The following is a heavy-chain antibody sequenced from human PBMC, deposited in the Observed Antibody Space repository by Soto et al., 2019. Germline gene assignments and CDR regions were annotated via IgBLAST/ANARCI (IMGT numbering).Heavy chain of an antibody. Sequence: QVQLVQSGAEVKKPGASVKVSCKASGYTFTSYGISWVRQAPGQGLEWMGWINAYNGNTNYAEKLQGRVTMTTDTSTRTAYMELRSLRFDDTAVYYCAGDVGYGLIDYWGQGTLVTVSS. V-gene: IGHV1-18*01. CDR2: INAYNGNT. CDR1: GYTFTSYG. CDR3: AGDVGYGLIDY. D-gene: IGHD5-18*01. J-gene: IGHJ4*02.